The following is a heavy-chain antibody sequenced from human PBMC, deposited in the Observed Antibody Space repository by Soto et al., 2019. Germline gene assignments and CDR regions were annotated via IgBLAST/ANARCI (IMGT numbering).Heavy chain of an antibody. Sequence: SETLSLTCAVPGGSISSSNWWSWVRQPPGKGLEWIGEIYHSGSTNYNPSLKSRVTISVDKSKNQFSLKLSSVTAADTAVYYCARDLPDIAVAGHYGMDVWGQGTTVTVSS. D-gene: IGHD6-19*01. V-gene: IGHV4-4*02. CDR2: IYHSGST. CDR3: ARDLPDIAVAGHYGMDV. CDR1: GGSISSSNW. J-gene: IGHJ6*02.